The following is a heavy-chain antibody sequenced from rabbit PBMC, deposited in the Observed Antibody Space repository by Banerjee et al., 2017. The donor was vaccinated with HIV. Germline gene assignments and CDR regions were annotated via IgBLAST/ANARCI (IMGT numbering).Heavy chain of an antibody. CDR2: IYTGSGGGT. CDR3: ARSEVYYTYGYAGYAFNL. J-gene: IGHJ4*01. D-gene: IGHD6-1*01. V-gene: IGHV1S40*01. Sequence: QQLVESGGGLVKPGASLTLTCKASGFSFSSGYDMCWVRQAPGKGLEWIACIYTGSGGGTAYASWAKGRFTISKTSSTTVTLQMTSLTAADTATYFCARSEVYYTYGYAGYAFNLWGPGTLVTVS. CDR1: GFSFSSGYD.